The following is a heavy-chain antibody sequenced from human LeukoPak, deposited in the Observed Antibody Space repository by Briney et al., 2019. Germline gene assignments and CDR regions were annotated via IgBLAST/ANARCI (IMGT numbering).Heavy chain of an antibody. CDR1: GYTFIDYY. D-gene: IGHD2-8*01. Sequence: ASVKVSCKASGYTFIDYYIHWVRQAPGQGLEWMGWISPYSGGTNYAQKFQGRVTMTRDTSISTAYMELSRLRSDDTAMYSCARGGGTYCTNGICYYFDYWGQGTLVTVSS. CDR2: ISPYSGGT. J-gene: IGHJ4*02. CDR3: ARGGGTYCTNGICYYFDY. V-gene: IGHV1-2*02.